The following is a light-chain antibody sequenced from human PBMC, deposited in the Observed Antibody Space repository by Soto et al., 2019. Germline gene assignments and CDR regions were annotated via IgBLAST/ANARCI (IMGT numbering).Light chain of an antibody. CDR3: QKYSSVIT. CDR1: QGISSF. V-gene: IGKV1-27*01. J-gene: IGKJ5*01. CDR2: GAS. Sequence: DIQMTKSPSSLYASVGDRVTITCRARQGISSFVAWYPQKPGKVPRLLISGASTLQSGVPSRFSGSGSGTDFTLTITSLQPEDVATYYCQKYSSVITFGQGTRLEIK.